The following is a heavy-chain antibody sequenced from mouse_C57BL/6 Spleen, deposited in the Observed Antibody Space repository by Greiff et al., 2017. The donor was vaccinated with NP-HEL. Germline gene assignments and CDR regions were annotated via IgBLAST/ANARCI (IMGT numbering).Heavy chain of an antibody. CDR2: ISSGGSYT. D-gene: IGHD2-1*01. V-gene: IGHV5-6*01. CDR1: GFTFSSYG. Sequence: EVKVVESGGDLVKPGGSLKLSCAASGFTFSSYGMSWVRQTPDKRLEWVATISSGGSYTYYPDSVKGRFTISRDNAKNTLYLQMSSLKSEDTAMYYCARQGNLYFDYWGQGTTLTVSS. CDR3: ARQGNLYFDY. J-gene: IGHJ2*01.